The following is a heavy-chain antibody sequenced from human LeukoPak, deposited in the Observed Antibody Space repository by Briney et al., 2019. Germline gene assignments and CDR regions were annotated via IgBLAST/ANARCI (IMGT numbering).Heavy chain of an antibody. CDR1: GGSISSGDYY. D-gene: IGHD3-22*01. V-gene: IGHV4-30-4*01. CDR3: ARARMTAYYDSSGYYD. Sequence: PSQTLSLTCTVSGGSISSGDYYWSWIRQPPGKGLEWIGYIYYSGSTYYNPSLKSRVTISVDTSKNQFSLRLSSVTAADTAVYYCARARMTAYYDSSGYYDWGQGTLVTVSS. J-gene: IGHJ4*02. CDR2: IYYSGST.